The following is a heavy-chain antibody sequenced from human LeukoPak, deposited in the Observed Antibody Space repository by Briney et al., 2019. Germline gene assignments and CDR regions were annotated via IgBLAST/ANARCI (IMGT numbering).Heavy chain of an antibody. V-gene: IGHV4-31*03. D-gene: IGHD3-10*01. Sequence: SETLSLTCTVSGGSISSGGYYWSWIRQHPGKGLEWIGYIYYSGSTYYNPSLKSRVTISVDTSKNQFSLKLSSVTAADTAVYYYARDRYSYGFGELSPGVFDYWGQGTLVTVSS. CDR1: GGSISSGGYY. J-gene: IGHJ4*02. CDR2: IYYSGST. CDR3: ARDRYSYGFGELSPGVFDY.